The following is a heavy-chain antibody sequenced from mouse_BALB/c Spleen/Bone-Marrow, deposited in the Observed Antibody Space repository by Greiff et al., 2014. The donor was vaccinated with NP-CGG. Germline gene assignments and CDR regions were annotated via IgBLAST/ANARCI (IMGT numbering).Heavy chain of an antibody. V-gene: IGHV1-87*01. J-gene: IGHJ4*01. Sequence: QVQLKESGAELARPGASVKLSCKASGYTFTSYWMQWVKQRPGQGLEWIGAIYPGDGNTRYTQKFKGKATLTADKSSSTAYMQLSSLASEDSAAYYCARSEGNYAMDYWGQGTSVTVSS. CDR3: ARSEGNYAMDY. CDR2: IYPGDGNT. CDR1: GYTFTSYW.